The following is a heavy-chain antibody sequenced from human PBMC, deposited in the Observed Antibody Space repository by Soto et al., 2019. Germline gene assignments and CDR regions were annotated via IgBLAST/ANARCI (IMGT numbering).Heavy chain of an antibody. Sequence: QVQLVQSGAEVKKPGSSVKVSCKASGGTFSSYAISWVRQAPGQGLEWMGGIIPIFGTANYAQKFQGRVTSTADESTSTPDIELSSLRSEDTAVQHCSRGNTPTNYYGMHVWVQGTTVTVSS. D-gene: IGHD5-18*01. V-gene: IGHV1-69*12. J-gene: IGHJ6*02. CDR3: SRGNTPTNYYGMHV. CDR2: IIPIFGTA. CDR1: GGTFSSYA.